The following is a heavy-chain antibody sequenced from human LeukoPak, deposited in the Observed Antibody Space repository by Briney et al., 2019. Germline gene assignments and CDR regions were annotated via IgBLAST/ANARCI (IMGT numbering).Heavy chain of an antibody. CDR1: GDSIFSSTYY. J-gene: IGHJ4*02. D-gene: IGHD6-25*01. CDR3: ARLYQGKRPPDY. V-gene: IGHV4-39*01. CDR2: IFHSGST. Sequence: SETLSLTCTVSGDSIFSSTYYWGWIRQPPGKGLEWIGSIFHSGSTYYNPSLKSRVTISVDTSNNQLSLRLWSVTASDTAVYYCARLYQGKRPPDYWGQGTLVTVSS.